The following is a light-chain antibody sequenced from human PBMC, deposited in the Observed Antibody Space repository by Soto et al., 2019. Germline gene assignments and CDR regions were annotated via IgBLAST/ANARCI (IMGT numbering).Light chain of an antibody. CDR3: SLYAGTNSVV. CDR2: EVS. CDR1: SSDIGAYKF. Sequence: QSALTQPPSASGSPGQSVAISCTGTSSDIGAYKFVSWYQQHPGKAPKLIIYEVSRRPSGVPDRFSGSKSGNTASLTVSGLLAEDEADYYCSLYAGTNSVVFGGGTKGPS. J-gene: IGLJ2*01. V-gene: IGLV2-8*01.